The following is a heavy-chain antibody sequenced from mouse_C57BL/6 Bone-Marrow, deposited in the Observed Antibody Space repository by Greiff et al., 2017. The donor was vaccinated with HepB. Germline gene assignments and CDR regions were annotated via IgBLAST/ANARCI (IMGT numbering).Heavy chain of an antibody. V-gene: IGHV1-64*01. CDR1: GYTFTSYW. CDR3: ARGDYYGSREVYWYFDV. J-gene: IGHJ1*03. CDR2: IHPNSGST. D-gene: IGHD1-1*01. Sequence: QVQLQQPGAELVKPGASVKLSCKASGYTFTSYWMHWVKQRPGQGLEWIGMIHPNSGSTNYNEKFKSKATLTVDKSSSTAYMQLSSLTSEDSAVYYCARGDYYGSREVYWYFDVGGTGTTVTVSS.